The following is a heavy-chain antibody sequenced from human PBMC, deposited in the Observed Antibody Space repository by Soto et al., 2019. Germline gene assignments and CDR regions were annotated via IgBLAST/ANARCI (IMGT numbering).Heavy chain of an antibody. CDR1: GFTFSSYA. CDR3: ARDPEREYYFDY. CDR2: ISYDGSNK. V-gene: IGHV3-30-3*01. D-gene: IGHD3-10*01. J-gene: IGHJ4*02. Sequence: PGGSLRLSCAASGFTFSSYAMHWVRQAPGKGLEWVAVISYDGSNKYYADSVKGRFTISRDNSKNTLYLQMNSLRAEDTAVYYCARDPEREYYFDYWGQGTLVTVSS.